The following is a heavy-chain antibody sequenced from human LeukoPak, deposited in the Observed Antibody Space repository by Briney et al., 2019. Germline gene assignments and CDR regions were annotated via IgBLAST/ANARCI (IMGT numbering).Heavy chain of an antibody. CDR1: GYTFTGYY. Sequence: ASVKVSCKPSGYTFTGYYLHWVRQAPGQGLEWMGWINPNSGDTNYAQNFQGRVTMTRNTSITTAYMELSSLRSEDTAVYYCAIRDDYWGQGTLVTVSS. CDR3: AIRDDY. V-gene: IGHV1-2*02. CDR2: INPNSGDT. J-gene: IGHJ4*02. D-gene: IGHD5-24*01.